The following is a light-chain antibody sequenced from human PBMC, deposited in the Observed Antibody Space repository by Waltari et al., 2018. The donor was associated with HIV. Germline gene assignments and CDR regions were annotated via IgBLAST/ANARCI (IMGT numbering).Light chain of an antibody. J-gene: IGLJ3*02. CDR1: CFNIGAGYD. CDR2: TTI. V-gene: IGLV1-40*01. CDR3: QSYDISLTRV. Sequence: QSVLTQPPSVSGAPGQRATISCTGGCFNIGAGYDVHWYQRLPGTALKLLIFTTISRPSGFPNLISGSSSGTSASLAITRLLAEDEADYYCQSYDISLTRVFGGGTKVTVL.